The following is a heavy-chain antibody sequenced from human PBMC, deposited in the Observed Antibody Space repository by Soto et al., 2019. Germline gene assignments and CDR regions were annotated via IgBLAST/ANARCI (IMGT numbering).Heavy chain of an antibody. CDR1: GFTFSSYS. CDR3: ARDKYYDSSGYYPTSSLIDY. D-gene: IGHD3-22*01. CDR2: ISSSSSTI. Sequence: GGSLRLSCAASGFTFSSYSMNWVRQAPGKGLEWVSYISSSSSTIYYADSVKGRFTISRDNAKNSLYLQMNSLRDEDTAVYYCARDKYYDSSGYYPTSSLIDYWGQGTLVTVSS. V-gene: IGHV3-48*02. J-gene: IGHJ4*02.